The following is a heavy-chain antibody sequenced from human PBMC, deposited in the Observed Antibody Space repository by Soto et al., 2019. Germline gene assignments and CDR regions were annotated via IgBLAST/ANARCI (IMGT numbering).Heavy chain of an antibody. Sequence: QVQLVESGGGLAKPGGPLSLSFAAPGFSFSDYDMTWIRQAPGQGLEWLSYISRTDSSKYYAGSVKGRFTISVDSAKRSVYLQMNSLRADDTAVYYCARDLYGLDVWGQGTTVIVSS. J-gene: IGHJ6*02. V-gene: IGHV3-11*01. CDR1: GFSFSDYD. CDR3: ARDLYGLDV. CDR2: ISRTDSSK.